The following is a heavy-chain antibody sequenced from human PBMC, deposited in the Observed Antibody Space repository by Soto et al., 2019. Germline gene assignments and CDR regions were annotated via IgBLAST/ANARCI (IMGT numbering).Heavy chain of an antibody. CDR2: INHSGST. D-gene: IGHD3-10*01. CDR1: GGSFNDYF. Sequence: QVQLQQWGAGLLKSSETLSLTCAVYGGSFNDYFWSWIRQPPGKGLEWIGEINHSGSTKYNPSLNRRVTISVATPRSQFSLKLSSGGAADTAVYYCAGGPWGTRARGVVYATKYYSYSGMDVWAKGPRSPSP. J-gene: IGHJ6*02. CDR3: AGGPWGTRARGVVYATKYYSYSGMDV. V-gene: IGHV4-34*01.